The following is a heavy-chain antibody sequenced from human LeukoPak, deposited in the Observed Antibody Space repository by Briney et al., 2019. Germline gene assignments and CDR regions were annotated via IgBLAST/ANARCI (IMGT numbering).Heavy chain of an antibody. D-gene: IGHD3-22*01. CDR3: AKGGYYYDSSGYPFVNY. CDR1: GFTFSTHS. V-gene: IGHV3-30*02. Sequence: PGGSLRLSCTASGFTFSTHSGNWVRQAPGKGLEWVAFIRYDGNNKYYADSVKGRFTISRDNSKNTLYLQMNSLRAEDTAVYYCAKGGYYYDSSGYPFVNYWGQGTLVTVSS. CDR2: IRYDGNNK. J-gene: IGHJ4*02.